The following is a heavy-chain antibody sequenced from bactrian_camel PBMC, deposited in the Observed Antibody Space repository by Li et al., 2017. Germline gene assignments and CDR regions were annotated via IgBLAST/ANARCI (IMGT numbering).Heavy chain of an antibody. CDR2: IRKSGGET. CDR1: GHSRGSNC. J-gene: IGHJ6*01. Sequence: HVQLVESGGGSVQAGGSLRLSCKVSGHSRGSNCVGWYRLPPGRAPAEREGIAAIRKSGGETWYHDSVKGRFTISRDDPKSTLYLQMNSLKTEDSGVYYCATERGAGYEDYSDLEQLDFGYWDQGTQVTV. D-gene: IGHD4*01. V-gene: IGHV3-3*01. CDR3: ATERGAGYEDYSDLEQLDFGY.